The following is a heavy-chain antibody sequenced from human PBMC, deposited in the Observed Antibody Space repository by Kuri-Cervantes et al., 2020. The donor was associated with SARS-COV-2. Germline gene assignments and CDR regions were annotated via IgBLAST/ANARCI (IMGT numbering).Heavy chain of an antibody. CDR1: GFTFSNAW. Sequence: GESLKISCAASGFTFSNAWVSWVRQAPGKRLEWVGRIKSKTDGGTTDYAAPVKGRFTISRDDSKNTLYLQMNSLKTEDAAVYYCTTDQILGMQAFDIWGQGTMVTVSS. CDR2: IKSKTDGGTT. J-gene: IGHJ3*02. V-gene: IGHV3-15*01. CDR3: TTDQILGMQAFDI. D-gene: IGHD7-27*01.